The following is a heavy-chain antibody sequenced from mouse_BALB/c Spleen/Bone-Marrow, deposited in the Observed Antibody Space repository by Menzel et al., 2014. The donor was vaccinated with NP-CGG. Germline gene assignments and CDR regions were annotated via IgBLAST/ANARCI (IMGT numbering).Heavy chain of an antibody. CDR3: ARNSRTYYDYEGYAMDY. V-gene: IGHV2-2*02. J-gene: IGHJ4*01. Sequence: QVQLQQSGPDLVQPSQSLSITCTVSGFSLTTYGVHWVRQSPGKGLEWLGVIWSGGNTDYNAAFISRLSISKDNSKSQVFFKMNSLQANDTAIYYCARNSRTYYDYEGYAMDYWGQGTSVTVSS. CDR1: GFSLTTYG. CDR2: IWSGGNT. D-gene: IGHD2-4*01.